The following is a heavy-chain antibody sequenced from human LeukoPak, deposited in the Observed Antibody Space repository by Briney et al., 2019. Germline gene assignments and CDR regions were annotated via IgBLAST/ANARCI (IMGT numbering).Heavy chain of an antibody. CDR1: GFSVTSYW. J-gene: IGHJ3*02. V-gene: IGHV3-74*01. Sequence: GGSLRLSCAASGFSVTSYWMHWVRQAPGKGLVWVSRMSIDGTSRSYADSVKGRFTISRDSTKNTLYLQMNSLSVEDTAIYYCAREDRPVIGNDAFDIWGQGTMVTVSS. CDR3: AREDRPVIGNDAFDI. CDR2: MSIDGTSR. D-gene: IGHD2/OR15-2a*01.